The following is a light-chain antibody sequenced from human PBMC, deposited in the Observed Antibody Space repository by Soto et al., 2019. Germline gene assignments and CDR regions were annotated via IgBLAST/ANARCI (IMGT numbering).Light chain of an antibody. CDR1: QSVRSF. CDR2: DAS. CDR3: QQRSSWPPALS. J-gene: IGKJ4*01. Sequence: DIVLTQAPDNLSLSPGERATLSCRASQSVRSFLAWYQQKPGQAPRLLIYDASNRATGVPGRFSGSGSGTDFTLTISSLEPEDFAVYYCQQRSSWPPALSFGGGTKVDIK. V-gene: IGKV3-11*01.